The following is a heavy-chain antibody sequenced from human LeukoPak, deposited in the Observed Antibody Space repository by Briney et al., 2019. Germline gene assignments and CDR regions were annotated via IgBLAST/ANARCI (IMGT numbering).Heavy chain of an antibody. D-gene: IGHD2-21*02. CDR2: IWYDGSNK. J-gene: IGHJ4*02. CDR3: ARDHCGGDCYADY. CDR1: GFTFSSYG. V-gene: IGHV3-33*01. Sequence: GGSLRLSCAASGFTFSSYGMHWVRQAPGKGLEWVAVIWYDGSNKYYADSVKGRFTISRDNSKNTLYLQMNSLRAEDTAVYYCARDHCGGDCYADYWGQGTLVTVSS.